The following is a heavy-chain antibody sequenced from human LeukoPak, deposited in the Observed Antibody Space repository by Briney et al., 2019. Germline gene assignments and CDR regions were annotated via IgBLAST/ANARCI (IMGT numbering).Heavy chain of an antibody. J-gene: IGHJ6*02. Sequence: SETLSLTCAVSGGSISSSNWWSWVRQPPGKGLEWIGEISHSGSTNYNPSLKSRVTISVDKSKTQFSLKLNSVTAADTAVYYCARENGNCYYGMDVWGQGTTVTVSS. V-gene: IGHV4-4*02. CDR2: ISHSGST. CDR1: GGSISSSNW. D-gene: IGHD3-16*01. CDR3: ARENGNCYYGMDV.